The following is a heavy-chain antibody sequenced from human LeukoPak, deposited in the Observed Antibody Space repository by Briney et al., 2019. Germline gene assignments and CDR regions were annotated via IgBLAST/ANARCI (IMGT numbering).Heavy chain of an antibody. CDR2: INSDGSST. D-gene: IGHD4-17*01. CDR1: GFTFSSYW. CDR3: ARGDYGDYWNYYYMDV. J-gene: IGHJ6*03. Sequence: GGSLRLSCAASGFTFSSYWMHWVRQAPGKGLVWVSRINSDGSSTSYADSVKGRFTISRDNAKNTLYLQMNSLRAEDTAVYSCARGDYGDYWNYYYMDVWGKGTTVTVSS. V-gene: IGHV3-74*01.